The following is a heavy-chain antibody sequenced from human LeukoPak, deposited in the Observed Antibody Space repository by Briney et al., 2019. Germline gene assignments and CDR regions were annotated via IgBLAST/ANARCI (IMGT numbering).Heavy chain of an antibody. V-gene: IGHV1-18*01. CDR3: ARRSELLWFGELSLGYYYYYMDV. CDR2: ISAYNGNT. D-gene: IGHD3-10*01. J-gene: IGHJ6*03. Sequence: ASVKVSCKASGYTFTSYGISWVRQAPGQGLEWMGWISAYNGNTNYAQKLQGRVTMTTDTSTSTAYMELRSLRSDDTAVYYCARRSELLWFGELSLGYYYYYMDVWGKGTTVTVSS. CDR1: GYTFTSYG.